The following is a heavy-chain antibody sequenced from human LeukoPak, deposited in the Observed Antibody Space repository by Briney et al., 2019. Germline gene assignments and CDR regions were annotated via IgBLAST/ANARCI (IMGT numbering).Heavy chain of an antibody. CDR3: ARRITGTTSDSFDY. CDR1: GYSISNGYY. Sequence: SETLSLTCTVSGYSISNGYYWGWIRQPPGKGLEWVGSIYHRGSTYYNPSLKSRVTIFVDTSKNQFSLKLSSVTAADTALYYCARRITGTTSDSFDYWGQGTLVTVSS. CDR2: IYHRGST. J-gene: IGHJ4*02. V-gene: IGHV4-38-2*02. D-gene: IGHD1-20*01.